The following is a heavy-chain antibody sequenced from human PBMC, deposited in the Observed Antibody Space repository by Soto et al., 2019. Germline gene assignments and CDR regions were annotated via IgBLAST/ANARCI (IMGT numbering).Heavy chain of an antibody. CDR2: ISSSGSTI. D-gene: IGHD3-9*01. V-gene: IGHV3-11*01. CDR1: GFTFSDYY. Sequence: GGSLRLSCAASGFTFSDYYMSWIRQAPGKGLEWVSYISSSGSTIYYADSVKGRFTISRDNAKNSLYLQMNSLRAEDTAVYYCARDYSPTILTGHFSSFDYWGQGTLVTVSS. J-gene: IGHJ4*02. CDR3: ARDYSPTILTGHFSSFDY.